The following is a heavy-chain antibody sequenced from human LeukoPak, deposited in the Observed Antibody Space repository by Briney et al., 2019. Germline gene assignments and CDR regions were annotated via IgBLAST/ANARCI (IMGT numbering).Heavy chain of an antibody. CDR3: ARIVVVVAATTYYYYGMDV. D-gene: IGHD2-15*01. CDR2: MNPNSGNT. V-gene: IGHV1-8*01. J-gene: IGHJ6*02. CDR1: GYTFTSYD. Sequence: GASVKVSCKASGYTFTSYDINWVRQATGQGLEWMGWMNPNSGNTGYAQKFQGRVTITADKSTSTAYMELSSLRSEDTAVYYCARIVVVVAATTYYYYGMDVWGQGTTVTVSS.